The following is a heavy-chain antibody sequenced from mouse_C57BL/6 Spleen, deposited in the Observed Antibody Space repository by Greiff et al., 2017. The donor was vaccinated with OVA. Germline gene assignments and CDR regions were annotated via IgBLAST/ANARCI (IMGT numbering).Heavy chain of an antibody. CDR2: INPNNGGT. Sequence: VQLQQSGPELVKPGASVKISCKASGYTFTDYYMNWVKQSHGKSLEWIGDINPNNGGTSYNQKFKGKATLTVDKSSGTAYMELRSLTSEDSAVYYCAILYTPFAYWGQGTLVTVSA. CDR3: AILYTPFAY. J-gene: IGHJ3*01. CDR1: GYTFTDYY. D-gene: IGHD2-12*01. V-gene: IGHV1-26*01.